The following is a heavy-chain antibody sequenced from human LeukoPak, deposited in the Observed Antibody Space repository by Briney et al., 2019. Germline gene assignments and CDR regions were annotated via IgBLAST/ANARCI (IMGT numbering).Heavy chain of an antibody. CDR1: GFTFSSYG. J-gene: IGHJ4*02. CDR2: ISYDGSNK. CDR3: AKASQDSSSWYEFFDY. Sequence: PGGSLRLSCAASGFTFSSYGMHWVRQAPGKGLEWVAVISYDGSNKYYADSVKGRFTISRDNSKNTLYLQMNSLRAEDTAVYYCAKASQDSSSWYEFFDYWGQGTLVTVSS. D-gene: IGHD6-13*01. V-gene: IGHV3-30*18.